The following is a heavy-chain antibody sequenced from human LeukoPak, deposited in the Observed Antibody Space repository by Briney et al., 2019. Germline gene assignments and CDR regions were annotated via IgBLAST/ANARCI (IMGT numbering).Heavy chain of an antibody. V-gene: IGHV3-21*04. CDR1: GFTFSSYS. D-gene: IGHD3-10*01. Sequence: GGSLRLSCAASGFTFSSYSMNWVRQAPGKGLEWVSSISSSSSYIYYADSVKGRFTISRDNSKNTLYLQMNSLRAEDTAVYYCARSYGSGSYYIRYWGQGTLVSVSS. J-gene: IGHJ4*02. CDR2: ISSSSSYI. CDR3: ARSYGSGSYYIRY.